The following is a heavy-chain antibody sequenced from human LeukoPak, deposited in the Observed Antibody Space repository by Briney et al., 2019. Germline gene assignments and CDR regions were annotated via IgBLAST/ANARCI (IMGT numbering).Heavy chain of an antibody. D-gene: IGHD3-3*01. CDR1: GYTFTSYD. Sequence: ASVKVSCKASGYTFTSYDINWVRQAPGQGLEWMGWMNTNSGNTEYAQTFQGRVTITRNTSRSTAYMELSSLRSEDTAVYYCARAFGFWSGYSYYFDYWGQGTLVTVSS. CDR2: MNTNSGNT. V-gene: IGHV1-8*03. J-gene: IGHJ4*02. CDR3: ARAFGFWSGYSYYFDY.